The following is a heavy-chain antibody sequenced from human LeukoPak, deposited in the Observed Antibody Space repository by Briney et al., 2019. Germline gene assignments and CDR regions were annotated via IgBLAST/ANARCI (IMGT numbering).Heavy chain of an antibody. CDR3: ARHVRRAAAVYRVYYFDY. Sequence: PSETLSLTCAVYGGSFSGYYWSWIRQPPGKGLEWIGEINHSGSTNYNPSLKSRVTISVDTSKNQFSLKLSSVTAADTAVYYCARHVRRAAAVYRVYYFDYWGQGTLVTVSS. J-gene: IGHJ4*02. D-gene: IGHD6-13*01. V-gene: IGHV4-34*01. CDR2: INHSGST. CDR1: GGSFSGYY.